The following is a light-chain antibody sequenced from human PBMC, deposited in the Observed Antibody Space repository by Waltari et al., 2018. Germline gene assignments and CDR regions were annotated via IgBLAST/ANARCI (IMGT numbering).Light chain of an antibody. V-gene: IGLV1-51*01. CDR2: DNI. CDR3: GTWDNRLSAVV. CDR1: TSNIGCNY. Sequence: QSVLTQPPSVSAAPGQEITIYCSGSTSNIGCNYLSWYQQFPGAAPKLIIYDNIQRPSDTPDRFSGSKSGTSAALGITGLQTGDEADYFCGTWDNRLSAVVFGGGTKLTVL. J-gene: IGLJ2*01.